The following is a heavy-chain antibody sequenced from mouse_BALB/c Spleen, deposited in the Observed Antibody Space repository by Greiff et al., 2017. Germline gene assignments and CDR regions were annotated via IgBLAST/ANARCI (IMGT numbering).Heavy chain of an antibody. J-gene: IGHJ4*01. CDR1: GFTFSSYW. D-gene: IGHD2-9*01. CDR3: TTYYGYDDGPYYYAMDY. V-gene: IGHV6-6*02. Sequence: EVQLQQSGGGLVQPGGSMKLSCVASGFTFSSYWMSWVRQSPEKGLEWVAEIRLKSDNYATHYAESVKGKFTISRDDSKSRLYLQMNSLRAEDTGIYYCTTYYGYDDGPYYYAMDYWGQGTSVTVSS. CDR2: IRLKSDNYAT.